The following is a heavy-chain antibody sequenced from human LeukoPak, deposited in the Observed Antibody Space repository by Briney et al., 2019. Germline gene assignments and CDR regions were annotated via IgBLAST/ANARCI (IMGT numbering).Heavy chain of an antibody. CDR2: ISNYNGDT. CDR1: GYTFNSYG. V-gene: IGHV1-18*01. CDR3: ATSPRYGDYFDY. D-gene: IGHD4-17*01. J-gene: IGHJ4*02. Sequence: GASVKVSCKASGYTFNSYGFSWVRQAPGQGLEWVGWISNYNGDTRYAQKFQGRVTMTEDTSTDTAYMELSSLRSEDTAVYYCATSPRYGDYFDYWGQGTLVTVSS.